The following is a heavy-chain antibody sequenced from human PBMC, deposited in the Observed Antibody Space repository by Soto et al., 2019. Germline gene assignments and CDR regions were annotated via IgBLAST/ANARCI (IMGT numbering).Heavy chain of an antibody. J-gene: IGHJ6*02. Sequence: SETLSLTCTVSGGSISSGDYYWSWIRQTPRKGLEWIGYIYYSGSTYYNPSLKSRVTISVDTSKNQFSLKLSSVTAADTAVYYCARAPSNRLLWFGELSFGMDVWGQGTTVTVSS. CDR3: ARAPSNRLLWFGELSFGMDV. CDR1: GGSISSGDYY. CDR2: IYYSGST. V-gene: IGHV4-30-4*01. D-gene: IGHD3-10*01.